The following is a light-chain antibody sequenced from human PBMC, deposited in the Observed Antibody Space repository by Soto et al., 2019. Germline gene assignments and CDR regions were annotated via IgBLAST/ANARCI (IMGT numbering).Light chain of an antibody. Sequence: QSALTQPPSASGSPGQSVTISCTGTSSDVGGYNYVSWYQQHPGKAPKLMIYEVNKRPSGVPGRFSGTKSGNTASLTVSGLQADDEADYYCSSYAGSNNVVFGGGTKVTVL. CDR2: EVN. J-gene: IGLJ3*02. V-gene: IGLV2-8*01. CDR1: SSDVGGYNY. CDR3: SSYAGSNNVV.